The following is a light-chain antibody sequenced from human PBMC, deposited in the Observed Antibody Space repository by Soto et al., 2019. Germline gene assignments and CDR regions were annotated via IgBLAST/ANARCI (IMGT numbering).Light chain of an antibody. CDR2: GAS. CDR1: QSVSSN. Sequence: EIVMTQSQATLSVSPGERATLSCRASQSVSSNLAGYQQKPGQAPRLLIYGASTRATGIPARFSGSGSGTEFTLTISSLQSEDFAVYYCQQYNNWPLTFGGGTKVDIK. J-gene: IGKJ4*01. CDR3: QQYNNWPLT. V-gene: IGKV3-15*01.